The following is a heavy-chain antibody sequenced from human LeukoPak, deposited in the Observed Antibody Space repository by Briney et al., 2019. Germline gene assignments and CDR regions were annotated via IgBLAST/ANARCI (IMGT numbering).Heavy chain of an antibody. CDR2: IKAKAHGGTI. CDR3: ARAKRNAFDI. Sequence: GGSLRLSCAASGFTFINAWMAWVRQAPGKGLEWVGRIKAKAHGGTIEYAAPVKGRFTISRDNAKSSLYLQMNSLRAEDTAVYYCARAKRNAFDIWGQGTMVTVSS. V-gene: IGHV3-15*01. CDR1: GFTFINAW. J-gene: IGHJ3*02.